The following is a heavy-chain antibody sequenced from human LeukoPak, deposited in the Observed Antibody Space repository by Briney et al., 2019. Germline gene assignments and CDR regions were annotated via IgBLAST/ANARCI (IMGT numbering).Heavy chain of an antibody. J-gene: IGHJ6*03. Sequence: SETLSLTCTVSGGSISNYYWSWIRQPAGKGLEWIGRIYTSGTTNYNPSLKSRVTMSVDTSKNHFSLKLDSVTAADTAVYYCARDVRRSSSSANSYYYYMEVWGKGTTVTVSS. CDR2: IYTSGTT. V-gene: IGHV4-4*07. CDR1: GGSISNYY. CDR3: ARDVRRSSSSANSYYYYMEV. D-gene: IGHD6-6*01.